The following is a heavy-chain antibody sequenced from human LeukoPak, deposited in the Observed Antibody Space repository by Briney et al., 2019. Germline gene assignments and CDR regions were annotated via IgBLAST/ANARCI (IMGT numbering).Heavy chain of an antibody. CDR1: GFTFSSYS. Sequence: QTGGSLRLSCAASGFTFSSYSMNWVRQAPGKGLEWVSYISSSNSYIYYADSVKGRFTVSRDNAKNSVYLQMNSLRAEDTAVYYCARDPSSRPIFYYFDYWGQGTLVTVSS. V-gene: IGHV3-48*01. CDR3: ARDPSSRPIFYYFDY. CDR2: ISSSNSYI. D-gene: IGHD3-3*01. J-gene: IGHJ4*02.